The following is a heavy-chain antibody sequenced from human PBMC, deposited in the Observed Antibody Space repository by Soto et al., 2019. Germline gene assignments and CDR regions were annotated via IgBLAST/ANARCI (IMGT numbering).Heavy chain of an antibody. V-gene: IGHV3-23*01. CDR3: AKQFADYSPNYYYYYMDV. CDR2: IDGSGYST. J-gene: IGHJ6*03. CDR1: EFTFSSYA. Sequence: GGSLRLSCAASEFTFSSYAMSWVRQAPGKGLEWVSVIDGSGYSTCYVDSVKGRLTISRDNSKNTLYLQMNSLRTEDTAIDYCAKQFADYSPNYYYYYMDVWGKGTAVTVSS. D-gene: IGHD4-4*01.